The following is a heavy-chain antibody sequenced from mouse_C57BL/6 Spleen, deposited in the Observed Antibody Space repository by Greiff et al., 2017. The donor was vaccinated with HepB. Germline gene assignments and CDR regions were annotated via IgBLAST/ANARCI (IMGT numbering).Heavy chain of an antibody. CDR2: TSPRTGNT. CDR1: GYTFTSYG. V-gene: IGHV1-81*01. CDR3: ALGGSSPFDY. J-gene: IGHJ2*01. Sequence: QVQLKESGAELARPGASVKLSCKASGYTFTSYGISWVKQRTGQGLEWIGETSPRTGNTYYNEKFKGKAPLTADKSSSTAYMELRSLTSEDAAVYFWALGGSSPFDYWGQGTTLTVSS. D-gene: IGHD1-1*01.